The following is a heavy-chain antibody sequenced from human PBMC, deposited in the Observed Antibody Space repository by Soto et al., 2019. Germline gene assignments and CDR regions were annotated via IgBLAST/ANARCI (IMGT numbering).Heavy chain of an antibody. V-gene: IGHV3-23*01. J-gene: IGHJ4*02. CDR2: IGGSGGST. CDR1: GFTFSSYA. D-gene: IGHD3-3*01. Sequence: GGSLRLSCAASGFTFSSYAMSWVRQAPGKGLEWVSAIGGSGGSTYYADSVKGRFTISRDNSKNTLYLQMNSLRAEDTAVYYCAKVEWLLYGLDDWGQGTLVTVSS. CDR3: AKVEWLLYGLDD.